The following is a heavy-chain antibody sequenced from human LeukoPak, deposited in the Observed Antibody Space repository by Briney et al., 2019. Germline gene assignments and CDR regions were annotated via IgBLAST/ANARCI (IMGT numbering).Heavy chain of an antibody. Sequence: SETLSLTCTVSGGSISSYYWSWIRQPPGKGLEWIGYIYYSGSTNYNPSLKSRVTIPVDTSKNQFSLKLSSVTAADTAVYYCAREDPIGAFDIWGQGTMVTVSS. J-gene: IGHJ3*02. CDR2: IYYSGST. CDR3: AREDPIGAFDI. CDR1: GGSISSYY. V-gene: IGHV4-59*01.